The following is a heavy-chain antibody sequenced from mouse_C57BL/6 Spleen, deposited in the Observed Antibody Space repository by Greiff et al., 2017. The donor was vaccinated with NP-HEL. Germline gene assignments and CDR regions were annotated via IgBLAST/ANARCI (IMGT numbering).Heavy chain of an antibody. CDR3: TKGTTVVYFDY. V-gene: IGHV14-1*01. D-gene: IGHD1-1*01. J-gene: IGHJ2*01. Sequence: VQLKQSGAELVRPGASVKLSCTASGFNIKDYYMHWVKQRPEQGLEWIGRIDPEDGDTEYAPKFQGKATMTADTSSNTAYLQLSSLTSEDTAVYYCTKGTTVVYFDYWGQGTTLTVSS. CDR1: GFNIKDYY. CDR2: IDPEDGDT.